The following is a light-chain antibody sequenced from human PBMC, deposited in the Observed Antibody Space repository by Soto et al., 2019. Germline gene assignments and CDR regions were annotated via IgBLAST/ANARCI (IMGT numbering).Light chain of an antibody. Sequence: IRMTQSPSSFSASTGDRVTITCRASQCISSYLAWYQQNPGKAPKLLIYAASTLQSGVPSRFSGSGSGPDFTLTISCLQSEDFATYYCQQYYSYPLTFGQGTKV. CDR2: AAS. CDR1: QCISSY. V-gene: IGKV1-8*01. CDR3: QQYYSYPLT. J-gene: IGKJ1*01.